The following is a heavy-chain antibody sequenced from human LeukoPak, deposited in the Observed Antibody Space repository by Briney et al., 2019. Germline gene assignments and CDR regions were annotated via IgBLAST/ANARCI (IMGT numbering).Heavy chain of an antibody. V-gene: IGHV1-2*02. CDR2: INPNSGGT. J-gene: IGHJ2*01. Sequence: ASVKVSCKASGYTFTGYYIHWVRQAPGQGLEWMGWINPNSGGTNYAQDFHGRVTMTRDTSISTAYMELSRLRSDDTAVYYCARDPYGTWYFDLWGRGTLVTVSS. CDR1: GYTFTGYY. CDR3: ARDPYGTWYFDL. D-gene: IGHD3-10*01.